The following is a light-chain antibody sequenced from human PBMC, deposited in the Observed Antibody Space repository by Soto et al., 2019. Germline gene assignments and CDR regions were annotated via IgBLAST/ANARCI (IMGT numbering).Light chain of an antibody. CDR2: LGS. CDR1: QSLLHSNGYNF. V-gene: IGKV2-28*01. J-gene: IGKJ1*01. Sequence: DIVMTQSPLSLPVTPGEAASISCRSSQSLLHSNGYNFLDWYLQKPGQSPQILINLGSNRSSGVPDRFSGSGSGTDFTLKISRVEAEDVGVYYCMQALQSPRTFGQGTKVGIK. CDR3: MQALQSPRT.